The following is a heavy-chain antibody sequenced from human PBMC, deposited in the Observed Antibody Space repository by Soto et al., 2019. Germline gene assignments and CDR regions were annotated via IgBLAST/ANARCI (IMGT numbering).Heavy chain of an antibody. D-gene: IGHD5-12*01. V-gene: IGHV1-18*01. Sequence: ASVKVSCKASGYTFFTYDISWVRQAPGQGLEWMGWISTYSGDTKYAQKFQGRVTMTTDTSTTTAYLELRSLRSDDTAVYYCARHHGPTTSEKWFDPWGQGTLVTVLL. CDR2: ISTYSGDT. J-gene: IGHJ5*02. CDR1: GYTFFTYD. CDR3: ARHHGPTTSEKWFDP.